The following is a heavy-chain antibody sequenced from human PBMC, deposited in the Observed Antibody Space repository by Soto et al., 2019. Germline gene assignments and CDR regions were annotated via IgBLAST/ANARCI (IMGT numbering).Heavy chain of an antibody. Sequence: GSLRLSCAASGFTFSSYWMSWVRQAPGKGLEWVANIKQDGSEKYYVDSVKGRFTISRDNAKNSLYLQMNSLRAEDTAIYYCAKDRIYDSSGSPNYWGKGTLVTVSS. CDR1: GFTFSSYW. CDR3: AKDRIYDSSGSPNY. CDR2: IKQDGSEK. J-gene: IGHJ4*02. D-gene: IGHD3-22*01. V-gene: IGHV3-7*03.